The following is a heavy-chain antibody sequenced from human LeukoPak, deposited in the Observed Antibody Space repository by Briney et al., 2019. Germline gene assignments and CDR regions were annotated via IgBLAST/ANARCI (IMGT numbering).Heavy chain of an antibody. Sequence: GESLKISCNVSGYSFTNYWIGWVRQMPGKGLEWMGIVYPGDSDTRYNPSFQGQVTISVDKSITTAYLQWSTLKASDTAMYYCARPARGSTPYYFDYWGQGTLVTVSS. CDR3: ARPARGSTPYYFDY. V-gene: IGHV5-51*01. CDR2: VYPGDSDT. J-gene: IGHJ4*02. CDR1: GYSFTNYW.